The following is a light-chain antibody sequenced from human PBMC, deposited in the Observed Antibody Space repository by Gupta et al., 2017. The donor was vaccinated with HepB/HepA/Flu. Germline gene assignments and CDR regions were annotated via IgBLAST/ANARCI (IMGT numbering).Light chain of an antibody. J-gene: IGLJ1*01. Sequence: APGQSITISCTGTRTDVGRYNYVSWYQQHPGKAPKLVIHDVSNRPSGVSHRFSGSKSGNTASLTISGLQAADEADYYCSSYTISTTYVFGTGTKVTVL. V-gene: IGLV2-14*03. CDR1: RTDVGRYNY. CDR2: DVS. CDR3: SSYTISTTYV.